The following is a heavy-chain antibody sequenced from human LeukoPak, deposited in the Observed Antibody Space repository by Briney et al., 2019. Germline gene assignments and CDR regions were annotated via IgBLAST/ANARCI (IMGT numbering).Heavy chain of an antibody. CDR2: ISGSGGST. CDR3: AKDRDYYDSIPSGY. D-gene: IGHD3-22*01. CDR1: GFTFSSYA. V-gene: IGHV3-23*01. J-gene: IGHJ4*02. Sequence: PGGSLRLSCAASGFTFSSYAMSWVRQAPGKGLEWVSAISGSGGSTYYADSVKGRFTISRDNSKNTLYLQMNSLRAEDTALYYCAKDRDYYDSIPSGYWGQGTLVTVSS.